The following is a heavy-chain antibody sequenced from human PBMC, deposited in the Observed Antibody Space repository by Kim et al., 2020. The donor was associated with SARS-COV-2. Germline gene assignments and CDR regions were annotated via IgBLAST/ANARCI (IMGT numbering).Heavy chain of an antibody. CDR3: ARDLRDSSGYTDALDI. D-gene: IGHD3-22*01. CDR1: GFSFSRYS. CDR2: MSHDGSNK. V-gene: IGHV3-30-3*01. J-gene: IGHJ3*02. Sequence: GGSLRLSCAASGFSFSRYSIHWVRQAPGKGLEWVAIMSHDGSNKYYADSVKGRFTMSRDNSKNTLDLQIDSLSTEDTAVYYCARDLRDSSGYTDALDIWGQGTEVTVSS.